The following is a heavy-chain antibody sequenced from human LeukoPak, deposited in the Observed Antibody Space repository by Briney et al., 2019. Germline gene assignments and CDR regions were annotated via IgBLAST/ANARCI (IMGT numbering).Heavy chain of an antibody. D-gene: IGHD4-17*01. V-gene: IGHV1-2*02. Sequence: ASVKVSCKASGYTFTDYYMHWVRQAPGQGLEWMGWIDPNSGGTNYAQNFQGRVTMTRDTSTSTAYMEVSRLRSDDTAVYYCARDTNDDYDNFDYWGQGTLVTVSS. J-gene: IGHJ4*02. CDR3: ARDTNDDYDNFDY. CDR1: GYTFTDYY. CDR2: IDPNSGGT.